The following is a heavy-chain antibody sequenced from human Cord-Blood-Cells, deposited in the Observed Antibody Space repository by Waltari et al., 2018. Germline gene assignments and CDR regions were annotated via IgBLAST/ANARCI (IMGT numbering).Heavy chain of an antibody. D-gene: IGHD3-16*01. J-gene: IGHJ4*02. CDR3: ARDFGLGVPDY. CDR2: IIPIFGTA. CDR1: VGTFRRYA. V-gene: IGHV1-69*01. Sequence: QVQLLQSGAEVKKPGSSVKVSCKASVGTFRRYAIRWGRQAPGQGLEWRGGIIPIFGTANYAQNFQGRVTITADESTSTAYMELSSLRSEDTAVYYCARDFGLGVPDYWGQGTLVTVSS.